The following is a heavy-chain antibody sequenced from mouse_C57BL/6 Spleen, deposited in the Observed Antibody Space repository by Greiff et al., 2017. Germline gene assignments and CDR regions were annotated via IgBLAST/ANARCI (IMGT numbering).Heavy chain of an antibody. CDR2: IYPGSGST. V-gene: IGHV1-55*01. D-gene: IGHD1-1*01. CDR1: GYTFTSYW. CDR3: ARERNYYGSSYDYYAMDY. J-gene: IGHJ4*01. Sequence: QVQLQQPGAELVKPGASVKMSCKASGYTFTSYWITWVKQRPGQGLEWIGDIYPGSGSTNYNEKFKSKATLTVDTSSSTAYMQLSSLTSEDSAVYYYARERNYYGSSYDYYAMDYWGQGTSVTVSS.